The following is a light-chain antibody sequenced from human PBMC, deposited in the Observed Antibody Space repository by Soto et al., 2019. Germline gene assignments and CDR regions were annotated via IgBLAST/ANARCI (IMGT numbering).Light chain of an antibody. J-gene: IGLJ2*01. CDR2: DVS. Sequence: QSALTQPASVSGSPGQSITISCTGTSSDVGGYNCVSWYQQHPGKAPQLMIYDVSNRPSGVSDRFSGSKSGNTASLTISGLQAEDEADYYCSSYTRTTTLVFGGGTKVTVL. V-gene: IGLV2-14*01. CDR3: SSYTRTTTLV. CDR1: SSDVGGYNC.